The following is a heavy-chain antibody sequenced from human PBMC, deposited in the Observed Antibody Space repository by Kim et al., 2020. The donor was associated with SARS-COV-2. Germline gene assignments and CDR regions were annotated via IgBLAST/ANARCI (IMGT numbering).Heavy chain of an antibody. CDR2: ISNDGGVT. D-gene: IGHD2-15*01. J-gene: IGHJ6*02. CDR3: ARGIFRDGFDV. CDR1: GFRSSNYY. Sequence: GGSLRLSCAASGFRSSNYYVNWVRQRPGKGLEWVSRISNDGGVTHYADSVGGRFTMSRDSAENTVYLQMNSLSAEDTAVYFCARGIFRDGFDVWGQGTTVSVSS. V-gene: IGHV3-74*01.